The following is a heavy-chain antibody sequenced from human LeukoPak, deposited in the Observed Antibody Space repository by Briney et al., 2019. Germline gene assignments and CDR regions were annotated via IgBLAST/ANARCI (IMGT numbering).Heavy chain of an antibody. J-gene: IGHJ5*02. V-gene: IGHV3-21*01. D-gene: IGHD3-22*01. CDR2: ISSSSSYI. Sequence: GGSLRLSCAASGFTFDDYGMNWVRQAPGKGLEWVSSISSSSSYIYYADSVRGRFTISRDNAKNSLYLQMNSLRAEDTAVYYCARAGDSSGYYFANWFDPWGQGTLVTVSS. CDR1: GFTFDDYG. CDR3: ARAGDSSGYYFANWFDP.